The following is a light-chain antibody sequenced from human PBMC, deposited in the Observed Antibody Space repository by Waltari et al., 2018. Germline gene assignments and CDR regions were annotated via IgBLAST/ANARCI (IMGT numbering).Light chain of an antibody. J-gene: IGLJ3*02. V-gene: IGLV4-69*01. Sequence: QRPRRGPRFLMKVNGYGSHTKGDESPDRFSGSSSGAERYLTISSLQSEDETDYYCQTGGHGTWVFGGGTKLTVL. CDR2: VNGYGSH. CDR3: QTGGHGTWV.